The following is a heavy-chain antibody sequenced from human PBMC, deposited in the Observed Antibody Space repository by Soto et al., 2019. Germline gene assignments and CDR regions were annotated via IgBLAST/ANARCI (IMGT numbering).Heavy chain of an antibody. CDR2: IYPGDSDT. CDR3: ARRPYRGYDYVAA. V-gene: IGHV5-51*01. CDR1: GYSFTSYW. Sequence: PGESLKISCKGSGYSFTSYWIGWVRQMPGKGLEWMGVIYPGDSDTKYSPSFQGQVTISADKSISTVYLQWSSLKASDTAVYYCARRPYRGYDYVAAWGQGTQVTVSS. J-gene: IGHJ5*02. D-gene: IGHD5-12*01.